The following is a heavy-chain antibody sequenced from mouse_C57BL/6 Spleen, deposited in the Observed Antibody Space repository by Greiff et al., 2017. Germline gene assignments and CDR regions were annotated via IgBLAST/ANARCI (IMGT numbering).Heavy chain of an antibody. Sequence: QVQLKESGAELVRPGASVTLSCKASGYTFTDYEMHWVKQTPVHGLEWIGAIDPETGGTAYNQKFKGKAILTADKSSRTAYMELRSLTAEDAAVYYCTRTDAWFAYWGQGTLVTVSA. CDR2: IDPETGGT. CDR3: TRTDAWFAY. J-gene: IGHJ3*01. V-gene: IGHV1-15*01. CDR1: GYTFTDYE.